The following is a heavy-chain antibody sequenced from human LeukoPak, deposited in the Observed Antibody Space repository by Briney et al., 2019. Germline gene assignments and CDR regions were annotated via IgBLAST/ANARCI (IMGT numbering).Heavy chain of an antibody. CDR1: GFTFSSYA. Sequence: PGGSLRLSCAASGFTFSSYAMSWVRQAPGKGLEWVSAISGSGGSTYYADSVKGRFTISRDNSKNTLYLQMNSLRAEDTAVYYCAKEGAAAGNVRGSGWYGYDYWGQGTLVTVSS. CDR2: ISGSGGST. CDR3: AKEGAAAGNVRGSGWYGYDY. D-gene: IGHD6-13*01. J-gene: IGHJ4*02. V-gene: IGHV3-23*01.